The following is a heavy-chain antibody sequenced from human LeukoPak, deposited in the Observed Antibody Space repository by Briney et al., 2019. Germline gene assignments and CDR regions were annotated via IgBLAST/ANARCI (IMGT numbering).Heavy chain of an antibody. J-gene: IGHJ5*02. V-gene: IGHV4-59*01. CDR3: ARESGWFDP. CDR1: GGSIRSYY. CDR2: IYYSGST. Sequence: SETLSLTCTVSGGSIRSYYWSWLRQPPGKGLEWIGYIYYSGSTNYNPSLKSRVTISVDTSKNQFSLKLSSVAAADTAVYYCARESGWFDPWGQGTLVTVSS.